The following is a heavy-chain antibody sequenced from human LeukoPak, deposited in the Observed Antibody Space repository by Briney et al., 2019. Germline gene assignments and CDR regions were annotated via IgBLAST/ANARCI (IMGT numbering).Heavy chain of an antibody. V-gene: IGHV1-69*13. CDR1: GGTFSSYA. D-gene: IGHD3-22*01. J-gene: IGHJ4*02. CDR3: ARGGTRRNYYDSSGQGVY. CDR2: IIPIFGTA. Sequence: SVKVSCKASGGTFSSYAISWVRQAPGQGLEWMGGIIPIFGTANYAQKFQGRVTITADESTSTAYMELSSPRSEDTAVYYCARGGTRRNYYDSSGQGVYWGQGTLVTVSS.